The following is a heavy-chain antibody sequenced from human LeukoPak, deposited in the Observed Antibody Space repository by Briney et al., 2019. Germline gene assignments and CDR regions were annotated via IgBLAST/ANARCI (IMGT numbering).Heavy chain of an antibody. Sequence: PSETLSLTCTVSGGSISSSSYYWGWIRQPPGKGLEWIGSIYYSGSTYYDPSLKSRVTISVDTSNNQFSLKLNSVTAADTAVYYCASDPGRRAFDIWGQGTMVTVSS. D-gene: IGHD1-14*01. CDR3: ASDPGRRAFDI. J-gene: IGHJ3*02. CDR1: GGSISSSSYY. V-gene: IGHV4-39*07. CDR2: IYYSGST.